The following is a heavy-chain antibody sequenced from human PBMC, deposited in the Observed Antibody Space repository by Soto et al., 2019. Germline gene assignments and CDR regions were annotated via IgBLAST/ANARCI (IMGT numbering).Heavy chain of an antibody. CDR1: GYTFTSYG. CDR2: ISGYNGNT. V-gene: IGHV1-18*04. D-gene: IGHD1-1*01. CDR3: ARRDDIPVYAYYAMDV. Sequence: GASVKVSCKASGYTFTSYGISWVRQAPGQGLEWLGWISGYNGNTNYAQKLQGRVTMTTDTSTTTAYMELRSLRSDDTAVYYCARRDDIPVYAYYAMDVWGQGTTVTVSS. J-gene: IGHJ6*02.